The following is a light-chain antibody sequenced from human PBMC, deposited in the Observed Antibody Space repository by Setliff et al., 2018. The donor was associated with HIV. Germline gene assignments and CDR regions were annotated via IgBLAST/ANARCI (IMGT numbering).Light chain of an antibody. J-gene: IGLJ1*01. CDR3: SSYTSSTPLYV. CDR2: DVS. V-gene: IGLV2-14*03. CDR1: SSDVGTYNF. Sequence: SVLAQPASVSGSPGQSITISCTGTSSDVGTYNFVSWYQQHPGKAPKLMIYDVSNRPSGVSNRFSGSKSGNTASLTISGLQAEDEADYYCSSYTSSTPLYVFGTGTKV.